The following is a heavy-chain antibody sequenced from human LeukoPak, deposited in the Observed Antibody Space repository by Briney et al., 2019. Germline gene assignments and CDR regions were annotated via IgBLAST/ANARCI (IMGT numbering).Heavy chain of an antibody. V-gene: IGHV4-34*01. J-gene: IGHJ6*03. CDR2: INHSGST. CDR3: ARVGNYYYYMDV. CDR1: GGSFSGYY. Sequence: SETLSLTCAVYGGSFSGYYWSWIRQPPGKGLEWIGEINHSGSTNYNPSLKSRVTISVDTSKNQFSLKLSSVTAADTAVYYCARVGNYYYYMDVWGKGPRSPSP.